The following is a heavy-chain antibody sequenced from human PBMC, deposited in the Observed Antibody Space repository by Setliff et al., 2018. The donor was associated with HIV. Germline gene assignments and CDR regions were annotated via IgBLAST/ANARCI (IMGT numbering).Heavy chain of an antibody. J-gene: IGHJ6*03. Sequence: GASVKVSCKSSGGTFSRYTISWVRQAPGQGLEWMGGIIPIFGTVNYAQKFQGRVTITADESTSTAYMELSSLRSEDTAVYYCARIVRPSYYYYYYMDVWGKGTTVTAP. V-gene: IGHV1-69*13. CDR2: IIPIFGTV. D-gene: IGHD3-10*02. CDR3: ARIVRPSYYYYYYMDV. CDR1: GGTFSRYT.